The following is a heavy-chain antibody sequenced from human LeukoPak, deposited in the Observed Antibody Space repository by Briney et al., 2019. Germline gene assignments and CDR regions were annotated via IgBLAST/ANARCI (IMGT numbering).Heavy chain of an antibody. V-gene: IGHV4-38-2*02. D-gene: IGHD6-19*01. J-gene: IGHJ3*02. CDR1: GYSVSSGYF. CDR3: ARKSVAVRDAFDI. CDR2: IYQSGIT. Sequence: SETLSLTCTVSGYSVSSGYFWGWIRQPPGEGLEWIGRIYQSGITYYNPSLRSRITISVDTSKNQFSLKLNSVTAADTAVYYCARKSVAVRDAFDIWGQGTMVTVSS.